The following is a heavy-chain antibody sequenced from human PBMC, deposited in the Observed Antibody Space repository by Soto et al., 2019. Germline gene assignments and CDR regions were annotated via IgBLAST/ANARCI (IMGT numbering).Heavy chain of an antibody. CDR1: GDSITSNY. V-gene: IGHV4-59*01. Sequence: ETLSLTCSVSGDSITSNYWSWIRQPPGKGLEWIGYIYYTGSTSYNPSLKNRVTMSVDMSKSQFSLKLSSLTAADTAMYYCARAPVSGSYGYHYYGMDVWGQGTPVTVSS. CDR2: IYYTGST. CDR3: ARAPVSGSYGYHYYGMDV. D-gene: IGHD1-26*01. J-gene: IGHJ6*02.